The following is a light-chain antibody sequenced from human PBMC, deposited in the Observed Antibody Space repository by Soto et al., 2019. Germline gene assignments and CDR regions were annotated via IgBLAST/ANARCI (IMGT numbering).Light chain of an antibody. V-gene: IGKV3-15*01. CDR2: GAS. CDR3: QQYNSYWT. CDR1: QSVSNN. Sequence: EIVMTQSPATLSVSPGEKATLSCRASQSVSNNLAWYQQKPGQAPRLLIYGASTRATGIPARFSGSGSGTDFTLTISSLQPDDFATYYCQQYNSYWTVGQGTKVDIK. J-gene: IGKJ1*01.